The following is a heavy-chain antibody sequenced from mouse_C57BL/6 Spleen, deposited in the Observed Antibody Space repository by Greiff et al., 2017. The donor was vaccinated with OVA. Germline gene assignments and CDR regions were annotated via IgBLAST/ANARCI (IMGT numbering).Heavy chain of an antibody. V-gene: IGHV1-15*01. CDR1: GYTFTDYE. D-gene: IGHD1-1*01. J-gene: IGHJ2*01. CDR2: IDPETGGT. CDR3: TVVATGYFDY. Sequence: QVQLKESGAELVRPGASVTLSCKASGYTFTDYEMHWVKQTPVHGLEWIGAIDPETGGTAYNQKFKGKAILTADKSSSTAYMELRSLTSEDSAVYYCTVVATGYFDYWGQGTTLTVSS.